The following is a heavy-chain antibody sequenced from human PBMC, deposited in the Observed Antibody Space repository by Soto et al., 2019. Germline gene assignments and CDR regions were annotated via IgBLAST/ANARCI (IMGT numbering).Heavy chain of an antibody. CDR3: ARDPSEGRVGNWFES. J-gene: IGHJ5*01. V-gene: IGHV3-21*06. Sequence: GGSLRLSCAASGFTFSRYGVNWLRQAPGKGLEWVASISSSTSYVYYADSVKGRFSTSRDNAKNILYLEMYALRSEDTAIYYCARDPSEGRVGNWFESWGQGTLVTVSS. CDR1: GFTFSRYG. CDR2: ISSSTSYV.